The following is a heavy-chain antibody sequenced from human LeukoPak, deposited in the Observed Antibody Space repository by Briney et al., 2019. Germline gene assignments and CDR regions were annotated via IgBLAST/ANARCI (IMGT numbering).Heavy chain of an antibody. CDR1: GYTFTGYY. CDR3: ARGPLMMVRGVAAYNWFDP. CDR2: INPNSGGT. V-gene: IGHV1-2*02. D-gene: IGHD3-10*01. J-gene: IGHJ5*02. Sequence: ASVKVSCKASGYTFTGYYMHWVQQAPGQGLEWMGWINPNSGGTNYAQKFQGRVTMTRDTSISTAYMELSRLRSDDTAVYYCARGPLMMVRGVAAYNWFDPWGQGTLVTVSS.